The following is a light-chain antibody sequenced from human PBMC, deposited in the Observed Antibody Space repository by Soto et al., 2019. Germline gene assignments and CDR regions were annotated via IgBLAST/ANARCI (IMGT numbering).Light chain of an antibody. CDR1: QSGSSN. J-gene: IGKJ1*01. CDR2: GAS. CDR3: HQYGGSPQT. Sequence: EIVMTQSPATLSVSPGERATLSCRASQSGSSNLAWYQQKPGQAPRLLIYGASTRATGIPARFSGSGSGTDFTLTISRLEPEDFAVYYCHQYGGSPQTFGQGTKVEIK. V-gene: IGKV3-15*01.